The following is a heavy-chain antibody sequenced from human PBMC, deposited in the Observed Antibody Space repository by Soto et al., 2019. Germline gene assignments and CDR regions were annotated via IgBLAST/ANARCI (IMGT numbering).Heavy chain of an antibody. J-gene: IGHJ4*02. V-gene: IGHV1-69*13. D-gene: IGHD5-12*01. CDR2: IIPTFGTA. CDR3: ARDGYDYEPDY. Sequence: SVKVSCKASGGTFSSYPLSWVRQAPGQGLEWMGGIIPTFGTANYAQKFQGRLTITADESTSTAYMELSSLRSDDTAVYYCARDGYDYEPDYWGQGTLVTVSS. CDR1: GGTFSSYP.